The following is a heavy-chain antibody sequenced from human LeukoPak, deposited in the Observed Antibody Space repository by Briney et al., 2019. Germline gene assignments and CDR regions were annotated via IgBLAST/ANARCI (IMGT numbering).Heavy chain of an antibody. CDR2: TNYDGSDT. D-gene: IGHD1-1*01. V-gene: IGHV3-30*02. J-gene: IGHJ3*02. Sequence: GGSLRLSCAASGFTFSNYAMHWVRQAPGKGLEWVAFTNYDGSDTYYADSVKGRFTISRDNSKNTLYLQMNSLRVEDTAVYYCAKDSGTAGINAFDIWGQGTMVTVSS. CDR1: GFTFSNYA. CDR3: AKDSGTAGINAFDI.